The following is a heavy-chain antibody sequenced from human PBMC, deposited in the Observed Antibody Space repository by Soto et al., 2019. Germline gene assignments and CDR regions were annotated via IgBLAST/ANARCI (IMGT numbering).Heavy chain of an antibody. CDR1: GYSITSYW. CDR2: IYPGDSDT. D-gene: IGHD3-10*01. CDR3: ARRESLDISYGSGSQIDY. Sequence: EVQLVQSGAEVKKPGESLKISCKGSGYSITSYWIGRVRQTPGKGLEWMAIIYPGDSDTRYSPSFQGQVTITADKSITTAYLRSSSLEASDTAMYYCARRESLDISYGSGSQIDYWGQGTLVTVSS. J-gene: IGHJ4*02. V-gene: IGHV5-51*03.